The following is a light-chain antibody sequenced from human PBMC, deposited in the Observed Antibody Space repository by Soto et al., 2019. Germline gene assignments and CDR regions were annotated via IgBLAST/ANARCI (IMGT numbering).Light chain of an antibody. J-gene: IGKJ5*01. CDR3: QQYYNGTLT. Sequence: EIGLTQSASTLSVSPGERATLSCRAGQNVXTNFDWYQQKPGQAPRFLXYCASTGATGRPARCSGSGSATEFTLTINRLHAEDCSVYYCQQYYNGTLTFGRGTRLEIK. CDR1: QNVXTN. V-gene: IGKV3-15*01. CDR2: CAS.